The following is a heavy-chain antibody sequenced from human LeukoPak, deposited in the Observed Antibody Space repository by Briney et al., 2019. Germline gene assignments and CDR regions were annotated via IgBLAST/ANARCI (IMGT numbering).Heavy chain of an antibody. D-gene: IGHD6-13*01. CDR1: GFTLTDHW. CDR3: ARHSQQLSLDY. CDR2: IHPGVSDT. V-gene: IGHV5-51*01. Sequence: GESLKISCKGSGFTLTDHWIAWVRQMPGRGLEWVGIIHPGVSDTPKSPSFQGQVVISVDRSISTAYLQWSSLKASDTAMYYCARHSQQLSLDYWGQGTLVTVSS. J-gene: IGHJ4*02.